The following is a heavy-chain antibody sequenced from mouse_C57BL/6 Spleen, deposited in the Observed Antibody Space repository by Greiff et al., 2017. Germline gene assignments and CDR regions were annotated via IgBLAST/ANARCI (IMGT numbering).Heavy chain of an antibody. CDR3: ARREGYDGGAWFAY. V-gene: IGHV1-82*01. CDR2: IYPGDGDT. D-gene: IGHD2-2*01. J-gene: IGHJ3*01. Sequence: QVQLQQSGPELVKPGASVKISCKASGYAFSSSWMNWVKQRPGKGLEWIGRIYPGDGDTNYNGKFKGKATLTADKSSSTAYMQLSSLTSEDSAVYFCARREGYDGGAWFAYWGQGTLVTVSA. CDR1: GYAFSSSW.